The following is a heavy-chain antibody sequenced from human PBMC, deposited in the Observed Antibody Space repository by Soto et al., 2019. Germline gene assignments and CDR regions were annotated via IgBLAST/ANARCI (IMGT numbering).Heavy chain of an antibody. Sequence: EVQLLESGGGLVQPGGSLRLSCAASGFTFSSYAMSWVRQAPGKGLEWVSAFSGRGGNTYYADSVKGRFTIARDNPKKTLSLQINSLRAEDTAVYYCAKEGSSRGGAFDIWGQGTMVTVSS. CDR1: GFTFSSYA. D-gene: IGHD6-13*01. V-gene: IGHV3-23*01. J-gene: IGHJ3*02. CDR2: FSGRGGNT. CDR3: AKEGSSRGGAFDI.